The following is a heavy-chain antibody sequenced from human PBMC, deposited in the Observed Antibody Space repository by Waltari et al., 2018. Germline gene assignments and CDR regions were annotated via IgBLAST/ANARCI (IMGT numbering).Heavy chain of an antibody. D-gene: IGHD2-15*01. Sequence: QVQLVESGGGVVQPGRSLRLSCAAPAFTYRTSIIHWVRHAPGKGLEWVAAMSYDGFSKYYADSVKGRFSIGRDDSQNTVYLQANSLTTEDTAVYYCGREGGTSGYSGYLDTWGQGTLVTVSS. CDR3: GREGGTSGYSGYLDT. CDR2: MSYDGFSK. CDR1: AFTYRTSI. V-gene: IGHV3-30*01. J-gene: IGHJ4*02.